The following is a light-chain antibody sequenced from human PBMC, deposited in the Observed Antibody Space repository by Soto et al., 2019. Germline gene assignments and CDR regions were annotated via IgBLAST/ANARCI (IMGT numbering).Light chain of an antibody. CDR2: DAS. CDR1: QGISSA. J-gene: IGKJ4*01. Sequence: AIQLTQSPSSLSASVGDRVTITCRASQGISSALAWYQQKPGKAPKLLIYDASSLESGVPPRFSGSGSGTDFTLTISSLQPEDFATYYCQQFNSYLTFGGGTKVEIK. CDR3: QQFNSYLT. V-gene: IGKV1-13*02.